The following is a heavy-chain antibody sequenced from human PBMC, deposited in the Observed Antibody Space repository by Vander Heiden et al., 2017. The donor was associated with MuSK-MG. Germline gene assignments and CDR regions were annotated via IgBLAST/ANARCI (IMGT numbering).Heavy chain of an antibody. V-gene: IGHV5-51*01. J-gene: IGHJ4*01. Sequence: EVQLVQSGAEVKKPGESLKTSCKASGYTFTDNWIGWVRQMPGKGLEWVEFIYPADSDVRYNPSLQGQVTISVDNSINTVYLEWSSLRASDTAMYFCAKRWQVYRFWDYWGRGTQVTVSS. D-gene: IGHD3-16*02. CDR2: IYPADSDV. CDR1: GYTFTDNW. CDR3: AKRWQVYRFWDY.